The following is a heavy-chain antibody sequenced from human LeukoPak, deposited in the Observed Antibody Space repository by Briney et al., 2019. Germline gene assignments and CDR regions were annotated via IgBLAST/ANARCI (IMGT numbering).Heavy chain of an antibody. Sequence: SQTLSLTCTVSGGSISSGDYYWSWIRQPPGKGLAWIGYIYYSGSTYYNPSLKSRVTISVDTSKNQFSLKLSSVTAADTAVYYCARWTGLSDAFDIWGQGTMVTVSS. CDR3: ARWTGLSDAFDI. J-gene: IGHJ3*02. CDR1: GGSISSGDYY. V-gene: IGHV4-30-4*08. CDR2: IYYSGST. D-gene: IGHD3/OR15-3a*01.